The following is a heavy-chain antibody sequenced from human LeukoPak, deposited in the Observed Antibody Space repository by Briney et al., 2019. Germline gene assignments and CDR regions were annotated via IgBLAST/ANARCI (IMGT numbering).Heavy chain of an antibody. V-gene: IGHV3-23*01. CDR1: GFIFNSYA. CDR2: ISGSGGTT. Sequence: PGGSLRLSCAASGFIFNSYAMSWVRQAPGKGLEWVSDISGSGGTTYYADSVKGRFTISRDNSKNTLYLQMNSLRAEDTAIYYRATRKPDYYFDYWGQGTLVTVSS. J-gene: IGHJ4*02. CDR3: ATRKPDYYFDY. D-gene: IGHD1-14*01.